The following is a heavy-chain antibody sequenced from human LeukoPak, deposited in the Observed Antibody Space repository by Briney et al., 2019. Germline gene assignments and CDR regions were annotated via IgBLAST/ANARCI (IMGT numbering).Heavy chain of an antibody. CDR1: GFTVSSNY. Sequence: QTGGSLRLSCAASGFTVSSNYMSWARQAPGKGLEWVSVIYSGGSTYYADSVKGRFTISRDNSKNTLYLQMNSLRAEDTAVYYCARDAEYSSSSGGGFDYWGQGTLVTVSS. J-gene: IGHJ4*02. V-gene: IGHV3-66*01. D-gene: IGHD6-6*01. CDR3: ARDAEYSSSSGGGFDY. CDR2: IYSGGST.